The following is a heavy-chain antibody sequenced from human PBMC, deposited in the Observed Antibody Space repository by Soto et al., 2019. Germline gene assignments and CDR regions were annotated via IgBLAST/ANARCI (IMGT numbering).Heavy chain of an antibody. CDR2: ISYDGSNK. V-gene: IGHV3-30-3*01. CDR1: GFTFSSYA. Sequence: QVQLVESGGGVVQPGRSLRLSCAASGFTFSSYAMHWVRQAPGKGLEWVAVISYDGSNKYYADSVKGRFTISRDNSKNTLYLQMTSLRAEDTAVYYCARDGSPRYYYDSSGYWAAGYWGQGTLVTVSS. CDR3: ARDGSPRYYYDSSGYWAAGY. D-gene: IGHD3-22*01. J-gene: IGHJ4*02.